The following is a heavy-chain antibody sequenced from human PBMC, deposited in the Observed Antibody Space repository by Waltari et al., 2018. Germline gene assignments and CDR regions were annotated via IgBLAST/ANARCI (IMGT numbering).Heavy chain of an antibody. D-gene: IGHD1-26*01. V-gene: IGHV4-34*01. CDR2: ISHYGST. Sequence: QVQLQQWGAGLLKPSETLSLTCDVYGVSFSGDYWIWVRQSPGKGLVWVGEISHYGSTKYNPSLKSRVTISLHTSKNQFSLNLTSVTAADTAVYYCARHLGGSRGMDVWGKGTTVTVSS. CDR1: GVSFSGDY. CDR3: ARHLGGSRGMDV. J-gene: IGHJ6*04.